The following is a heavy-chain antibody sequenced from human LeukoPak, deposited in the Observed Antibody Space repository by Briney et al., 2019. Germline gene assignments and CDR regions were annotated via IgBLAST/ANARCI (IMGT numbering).Heavy chain of an antibody. CDR1: GFTFNNYA. Sequence: PGGSLRLSCAASGFTFNNYAMSWVRQAPGKGLEWVSTISGSGGSTYYADSVKGRFTISRDNSKNTLYLQMNSLRAEDTAVYYCAKESGSSSWPIDYWGQGTLGTVSS. CDR3: AKESGSSSWPIDY. D-gene: IGHD6-13*01. J-gene: IGHJ4*02. CDR2: ISGSGGST. V-gene: IGHV3-23*01.